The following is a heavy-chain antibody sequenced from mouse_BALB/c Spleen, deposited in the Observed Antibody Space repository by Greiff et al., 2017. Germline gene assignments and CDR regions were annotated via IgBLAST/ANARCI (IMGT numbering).Heavy chain of an antibody. J-gene: IGHJ4*01. V-gene: IGHV1S56*01. Sequence: VQLQQSGPELVKPGASVRISCKASGYTFTSYYIHWVKQRPGQGLEWIGWIYPGNVNTKYNEKFKGKATLTADKSSSTAYMQLSSLTSEDSAVYFCARGGNYEAMDYWGQGTSVTVSS. D-gene: IGHD2-1*01. CDR2: IYPGNVNT. CDR3: ARGGNYEAMDY. CDR1: GYTFTSYY.